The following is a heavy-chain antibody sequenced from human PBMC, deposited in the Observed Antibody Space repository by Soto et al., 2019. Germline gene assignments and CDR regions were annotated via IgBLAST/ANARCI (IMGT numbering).Heavy chain of an antibody. D-gene: IGHD3-9*01. Sequence: SETLSLTCTVSGGSISSSSYYWGWIRQPPGKGLEWIGSIYYSGSTYYNPSLKSRVTISVDTSKNQFSLKLSSVTAADTAVYYCARHRLGSPYYYYYMDVWGKGTTVTVSS. CDR2: IYYSGST. CDR3: ARHRLGSPYYYYYMDV. CDR1: GGSISSSSYY. J-gene: IGHJ6*03. V-gene: IGHV4-39*01.